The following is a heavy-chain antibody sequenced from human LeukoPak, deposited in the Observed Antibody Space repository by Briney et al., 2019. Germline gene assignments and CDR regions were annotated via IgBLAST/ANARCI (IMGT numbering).Heavy chain of an antibody. D-gene: IGHD2-8*02. CDR1: GFSFSMYW. CDR3: AREVFPGGLLNIAFDH. V-gene: IGHV3-7*01. CDR2: INEGGTRG. J-gene: IGHJ4*02. Sequence: QPGGSLRLSCEASGFSFSMYWMTWVRQAPGKGLEWVADINEGGTRGWYVDSLKGRFTISRDNAKNSVYLQMNGLRVEDTAVYYCAREVFPGGLLNIAFDHWGQGALVTVAS.